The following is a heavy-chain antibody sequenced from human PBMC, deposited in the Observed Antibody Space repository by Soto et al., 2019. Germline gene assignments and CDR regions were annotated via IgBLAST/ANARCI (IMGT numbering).Heavy chain of an antibody. CDR1: GYTXTSYG. Sequence: GXSXKVSFKASGYTXTSYGIAVVRQAPGQGLEYLGWISTYNGNTYFAQKVQNRLTLNTDTSTSKAYMELRKLRPDDTSVYYCARAKVLITPNWFDPWGQGTLVTVS. CDR3: ARAKVLITPNWFDP. D-gene: IGHD3-22*01. J-gene: IGHJ5*02. CDR2: ISTYNGNT. V-gene: IGHV1-18*01.